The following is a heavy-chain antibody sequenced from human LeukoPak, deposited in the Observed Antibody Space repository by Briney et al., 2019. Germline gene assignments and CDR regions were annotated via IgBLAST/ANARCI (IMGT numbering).Heavy chain of an antibody. Sequence: GESLKISCKGSGYSFTSYWIGWARQMPGKGLEWMGIIYPGDSDTRYSPSFQGQVTISADKSISTAYLQWSSLKASDTAMYYCARREWELLSPYDYWGQGTLVTVSS. J-gene: IGHJ4*02. CDR1: GYSFTSYW. CDR3: ARREWELLSPYDY. D-gene: IGHD1-26*01. CDR2: IYPGDSDT. V-gene: IGHV5-51*01.